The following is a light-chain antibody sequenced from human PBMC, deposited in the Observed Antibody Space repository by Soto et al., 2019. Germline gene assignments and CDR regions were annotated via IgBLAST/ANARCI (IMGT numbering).Light chain of an antibody. CDR3: RQRANWPPFT. V-gene: IGKV3-11*01. CDR1: QSVGSN. J-gene: IGKJ3*01. Sequence: EIVLTQSPATLSLSPGERATLSCRASQSVGSNLAWYQQKPGQAPRLLIFAASNRATGIPARFSGSGSGTDFILTISSLEPEDFAVYYCRQRANWPPFTFGPGTKVDIK. CDR2: AAS.